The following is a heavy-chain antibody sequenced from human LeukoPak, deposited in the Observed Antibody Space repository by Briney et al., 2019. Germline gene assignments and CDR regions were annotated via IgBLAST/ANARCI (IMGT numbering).Heavy chain of an antibody. CDR2: INPNSGGT. CDR3: ARVPRRYYYDSSGYYYD. CDR1: GYTFTGYY. Sequence: ASVKVSCKASGYTFTGYYMHWVRQAPGQGLEWMGRINPNSGGTNYAQKFQGRVTMTRDTSISTAYMELSRLRSDDTAVYYCARVPRRYYYDSSGYYYDWGQGTLVTVSS. D-gene: IGHD3-22*01. V-gene: IGHV1-2*06. J-gene: IGHJ4*02.